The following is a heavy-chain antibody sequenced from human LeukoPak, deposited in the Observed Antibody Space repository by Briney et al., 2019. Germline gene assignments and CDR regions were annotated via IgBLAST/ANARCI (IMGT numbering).Heavy chain of an antibody. Sequence: SETLSLTCAVYGGSFSGYYWSWIRQPPGKGLEWIGEINHSGSTNYNPSLKSRVTISVDTSKNQFSLKLSSVTAADTAVYYCARTICSGGSCYSEGDKWFDPWGQGTLVTVSS. V-gene: IGHV4-34*01. CDR2: INHSGST. J-gene: IGHJ5*02. CDR1: GGSFSGYY. CDR3: ARTICSGGSCYSEGDKWFDP. D-gene: IGHD2-15*01.